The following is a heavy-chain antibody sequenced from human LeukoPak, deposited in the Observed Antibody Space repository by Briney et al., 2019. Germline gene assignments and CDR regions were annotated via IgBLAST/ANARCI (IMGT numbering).Heavy chain of an antibody. V-gene: IGHV1-8*01. J-gene: IGHJ4*02. CDR2: MNPNSGNT. D-gene: IGHD1-26*01. CDR3: ARVLMGPILPYYFDY. CDR1: GYTFTSYD. Sequence: ASVNVSCKASGYTFTSYDINWVRQATGQGLEWMGWMNPNSGNTGYAQKFQGRVTMTRNTSISTAYMELSSLRSEDTAVYYCARVLMGPILPYYFDYWGQGTLITVSS.